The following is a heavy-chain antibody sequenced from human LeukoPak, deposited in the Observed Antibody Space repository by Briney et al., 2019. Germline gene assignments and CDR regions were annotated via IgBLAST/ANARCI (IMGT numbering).Heavy chain of an antibody. CDR1: GFTFSDSG. J-gene: IGHJ6*04. CDR3: AKIEYSSLEV. Sequence: GGSLRLSCVATGFTFSDSGMSWVRQAPGKGLEWVAFIRYDGTKDYYADSVKGRFTISRDNSENTLNLQMNSPRPEDTAVYYCAKIEYSSLEVWGKGTTVTVSS. D-gene: IGHD6-13*01. V-gene: IGHV3-30*02. CDR2: IRYDGTKD.